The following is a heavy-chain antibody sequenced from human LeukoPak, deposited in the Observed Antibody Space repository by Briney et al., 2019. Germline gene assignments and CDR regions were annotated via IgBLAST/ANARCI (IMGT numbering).Heavy chain of an antibody. V-gene: IGHV3-9*01. J-gene: IGHJ4*02. Sequence: GRSLRLSCAASGFTFDDYAMHWVRQAPGKGLEWVSGISWNSGSIGYADSVKGRFTTSRDNAKNSLYLQMNSLRAEDTALYYCAKDKEEWLSGFDYWGQGTLVTVSS. CDR1: GFTFDDYA. CDR3: AKDKEEWLSGFDY. D-gene: IGHD3-3*01. CDR2: ISWNSGSI.